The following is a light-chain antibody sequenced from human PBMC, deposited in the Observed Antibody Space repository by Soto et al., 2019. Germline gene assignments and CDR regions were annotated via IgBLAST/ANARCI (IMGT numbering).Light chain of an antibody. J-gene: IGKJ2*01. CDR1: QSVSSN. CDR3: QQYNNWPYT. Sequence: EIVMTQSPATLSVSPGERATLSCGASQSVSSNFAWYQQKPGQAPRLLIYGASTRVTGIPARFSGSGSGTEFTLTISSLQSEDFAVYYCQQYNNWPYTFGQGTKMEIK. V-gene: IGKV3-15*01. CDR2: GAS.